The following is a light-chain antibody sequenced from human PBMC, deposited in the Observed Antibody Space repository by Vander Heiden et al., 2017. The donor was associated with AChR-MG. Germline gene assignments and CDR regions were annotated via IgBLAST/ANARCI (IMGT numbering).Light chain of an antibody. J-gene: IGKJ4*01. V-gene: IGKV3-11*01. CDR1: QSVSSY. Sequence: ELVFTQAPATLSLSPGASATLACRASQSVSSYLAWYQQKPGQAPRLLIYDASNRATGIPARFSGSGSGTDFTLTISSLEPEDFAVYYCQQRSNWPPLTFGGGTKVEIK. CDR3: QQRSNWPPLT. CDR2: DAS.